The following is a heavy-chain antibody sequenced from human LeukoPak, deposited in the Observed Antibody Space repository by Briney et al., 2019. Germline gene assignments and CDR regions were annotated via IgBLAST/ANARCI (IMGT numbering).Heavy chain of an antibody. CDR2: SDPEDDET. J-gene: IGHJ2*01. D-gene: IGHD6-6*01. V-gene: IGHV1-24*01. CDR1: GYILTELS. Sequence: ASVKVSCKVPGYILTELSMQWVRQAPGKGLEWMGGSDPEDDETIYAQKFQGRVTMIEDTSADTAYMELSGLRSEDTAVYYCATQLVDAGHWYFDLWGRGTLVTVSS. CDR3: ATQLVDAGHWYFDL.